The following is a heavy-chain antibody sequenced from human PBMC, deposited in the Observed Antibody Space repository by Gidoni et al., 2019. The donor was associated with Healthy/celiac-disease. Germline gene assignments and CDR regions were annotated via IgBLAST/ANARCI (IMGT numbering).Heavy chain of an antibody. V-gene: IGHV3-9*01. CDR3: AKDSNGFGESMSPEYFDL. CDR2: ISWNSGSI. Sequence: EVQLVESGGGLLQPGRSLRLSCAASGFTFDDYAMHWVRQAPGKGLEWVSGISWNSGSIGYADSVKGRFTISRDNAKNSLYPQMNSLRAEDTALYYCAKDSNGFGESMSPEYFDLWGRGTLVTVSS. J-gene: IGHJ2*01. D-gene: IGHD3-10*01. CDR1: GFTFDDYA.